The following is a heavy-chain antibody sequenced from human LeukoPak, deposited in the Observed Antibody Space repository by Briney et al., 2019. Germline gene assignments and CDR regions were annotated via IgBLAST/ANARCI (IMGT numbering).Heavy chain of an antibody. CDR3: ARDLAYYYDSSYD. CDR2: INSDGKTT. Sequence: PGGSLRLSCAASGFTFSSYWMYWVRQAPGKGLVWVSRINSDGKTTNYADSVRGRFTISRDNAKNTLYLQMNSLRAEDTAVYYCARDLAYYYDSSYDWGQGTLVTVSS. J-gene: IGHJ4*02. V-gene: IGHV3-74*01. CDR1: GFTFSSYW. D-gene: IGHD3-22*01.